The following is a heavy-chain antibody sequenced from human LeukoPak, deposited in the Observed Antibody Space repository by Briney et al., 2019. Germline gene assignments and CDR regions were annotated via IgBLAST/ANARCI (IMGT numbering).Heavy chain of an antibody. CDR2: ISYDGSNK. V-gene: IGHV3-30*03. CDR3: AREGDGYIYGDFDY. CDR1: GFTFSSYG. D-gene: IGHD5-24*01. Sequence: PWGSLRLSCAASGFTFSSYGMHWVRQAPGKGLEWVAVISYDGSNKYYADSVKGRFTISRDNSKNTLYLQMNSLRAEDTAVYYCAREGDGYIYGDFDYWGQGTLVTVSS. J-gene: IGHJ4*02.